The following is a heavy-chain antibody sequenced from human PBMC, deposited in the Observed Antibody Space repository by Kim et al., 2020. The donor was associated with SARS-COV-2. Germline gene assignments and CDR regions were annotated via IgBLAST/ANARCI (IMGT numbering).Heavy chain of an antibody. D-gene: IGHD5-18*01. CDR3: ARDHWIGYSYGYGVGY. J-gene: IGHJ4*02. CDR2: IWYDGSNK. CDR1: GFTFSSYG. V-gene: IGHV3-33*01. Sequence: GGSLRLSCAASGFTFSSYGMHWVRQAPGKGLEWVAVIWYDGSNKYYADSVKGRFTISRDNSKNTLYLQMNSLRAEDTAVYYCARDHWIGYSYGYGVGYWGQGTLVTVSS.